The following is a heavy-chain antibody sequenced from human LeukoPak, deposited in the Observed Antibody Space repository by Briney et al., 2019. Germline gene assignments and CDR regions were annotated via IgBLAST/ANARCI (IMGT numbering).Heavy chain of an antibody. CDR1: GFTVSSNY. Sequence: GGSLRLSCAASGFTVSSNYMSWVRQAPGKGPEWVSVIYSGGSTDYADSVKGRFTISRDNSKNTLYLQMNSLRAEDTAVYYCAREGSSGHFAYWGQGTLVTVSS. V-gene: IGHV3-66*01. CDR3: AREGSSGHFAY. D-gene: IGHD3-22*01. J-gene: IGHJ4*02. CDR2: IYSGGST.